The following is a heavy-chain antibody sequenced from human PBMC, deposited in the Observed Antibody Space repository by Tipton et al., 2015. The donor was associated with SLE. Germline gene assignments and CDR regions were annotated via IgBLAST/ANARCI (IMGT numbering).Heavy chain of an antibody. CDR1: GFTFSSYA. CDR2: ISGSGGST. V-gene: IGHV3-23*01. J-gene: IGHJ6*02. D-gene: IGHD4-17*01. CDR3: AKDLTPYGDNYYYGMDV. Sequence: GSLRLSCAASGFTFSSYAMSWVRQAPGKGLEWVSAISGSGGSTYYADSVKGRFTISRDNSKNTLYLQMNSLRAEDTAVYYCAKDLTPYGDNYYYGMDVWGQGTTVTVSS.